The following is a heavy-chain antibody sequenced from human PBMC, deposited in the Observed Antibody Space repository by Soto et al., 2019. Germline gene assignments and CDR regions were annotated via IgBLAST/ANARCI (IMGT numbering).Heavy chain of an antibody. CDR1: GFTFSSYG. CDR2: IWYDGSNK. Sequence: HPGGSLRLSCAASGFTFSSYGMHWVRQAPGKGLEWVAVIWYDGSNKYYADSVKGRFTISRDNSKNTLYLQMNSLRAEDTAVYYCATSHPSFWSGSDYWGQGTLVTVSS. D-gene: IGHD3-3*01. J-gene: IGHJ4*02. CDR3: ATSHPSFWSGSDY. V-gene: IGHV3-33*01.